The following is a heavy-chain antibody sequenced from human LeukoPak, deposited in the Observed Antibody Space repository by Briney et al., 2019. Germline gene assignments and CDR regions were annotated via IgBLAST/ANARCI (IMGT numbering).Heavy chain of an antibody. CDR2: IYPGDSDS. V-gene: IGHV5-51*01. J-gene: IGHJ4*02. D-gene: IGHD3-22*01. Sequence: GESLKISCKASGYNFTNYWIGWVRQLPGKGLEWMGIIYPGDSDSRYSPSFQGQVTISADKSIRTAYLHWSSLKASDTAMYYCARHPDDSSGYYPDYWGQGTLVTVSS. CDR3: ARHPDDSSGYYPDY. CDR1: GYNFTNYW.